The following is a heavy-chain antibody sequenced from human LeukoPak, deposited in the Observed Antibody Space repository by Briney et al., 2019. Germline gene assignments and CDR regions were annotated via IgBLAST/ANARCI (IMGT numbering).Heavy chain of an antibody. V-gene: IGHV1-2*02. CDR1: GYSFTGHY. J-gene: IGHJ6*02. CDR3: ARDHCTSINCYEYKYYGMDV. D-gene: IGHD2-2*01. CDR2: INPDSGGT. Sequence: GASVKVSCKASGYSFTGHYLQWVRQAPGQGLEWMGWINPDSGGTNSAQKCQGRVTMTRDTSISPAYMELSSLRSDDTAVYYCARDHCTSINCYEYKYYGMDVWGQGTTVTVSS.